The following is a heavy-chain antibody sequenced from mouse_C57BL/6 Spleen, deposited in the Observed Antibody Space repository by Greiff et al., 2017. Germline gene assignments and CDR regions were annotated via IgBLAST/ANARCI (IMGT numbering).Heavy chain of an antibody. CDR1: GFNIKDDY. V-gene: IGHV14-4*01. Sequence: DVQLVESGAELVRPGASVKLSCTASGFNIKDDYMHWVKQRPEQGLEWIGWIDPENGDTAYASKFQGKATITADTSSNTAYLQLSSLTSEDTAVYYCTPSARYDCDGYFDVWGTGTTVTVSA. CDR2: IDPENGDT. J-gene: IGHJ1*03. CDR3: TPSARYDCDGYFDV. D-gene: IGHD2-4*01.